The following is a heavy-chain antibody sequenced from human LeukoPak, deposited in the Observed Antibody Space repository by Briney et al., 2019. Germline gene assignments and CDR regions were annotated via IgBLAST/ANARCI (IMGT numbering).Heavy chain of an antibody. Sequence: GGSLRLSCAASGFTFSSYWMHRVRQAPGKGLVWVSRINSDGSSTSYADSVKGRFTISRDNAKNTLYLQMNSLRAEDTAVYYCARVLKQWLVGIDYFDYWGQGTLVTVSS. J-gene: IGHJ4*02. V-gene: IGHV3-74*01. D-gene: IGHD6-19*01. CDR3: ARVLKQWLVGIDYFDY. CDR2: INSDGSST. CDR1: GFTFSSYW.